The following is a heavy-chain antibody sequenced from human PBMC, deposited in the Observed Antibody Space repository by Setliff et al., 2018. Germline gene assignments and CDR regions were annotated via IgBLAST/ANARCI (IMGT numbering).Heavy chain of an antibody. V-gene: IGHV1-18*01. Sequence: GASVKVSCKASGYTFTSYGISWVRQAPGQGLEWMGWISAYNGNTNYAQKLQGRVTMTTDTSTNTAYMEVGSLGSDDTAMYYCARAVGYCSGGSCYKGDDYWGQGALVTVSS. CDR1: GYTFTSYG. CDR2: ISAYNGNT. D-gene: IGHD2-15*01. J-gene: IGHJ4*02. CDR3: ARAVGYCSGGSCYKGDDY.